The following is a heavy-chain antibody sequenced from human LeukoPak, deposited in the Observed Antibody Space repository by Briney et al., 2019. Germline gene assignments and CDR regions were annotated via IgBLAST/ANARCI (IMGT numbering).Heavy chain of an antibody. J-gene: IGHJ4*02. D-gene: IGHD3-10*01. Sequence: PGESLRLSCAASGFPLSSYWMTWIRQAPGKGLEWLAMNKPDGTDKHYLDSVRGRFTISRDNSKNSLFLQLNSLRAGDTAVYYCVRDRGWFHFDLWGQGTLVTVSS. CDR3: VRDRGWFHFDL. CDR1: GFPLSSYW. V-gene: IGHV3-7*01. CDR2: NKPDGTDK.